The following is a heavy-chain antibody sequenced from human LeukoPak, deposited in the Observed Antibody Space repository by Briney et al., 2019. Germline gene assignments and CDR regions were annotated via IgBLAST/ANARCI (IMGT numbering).Heavy chain of an antibody. D-gene: IGHD2-15*01. Sequence: SETLPLTCTVSGGSIISSDYHWGWVRRPPGKGLEWIGTISYSGNTDYNPSLRSRVTISVDTSNNQFSLRLGSVTAADTAVYHCARHCCSGPAKRVFDIWGQGTMVTVSS. CDR1: GGSIISSDYH. J-gene: IGHJ3*02. CDR3: ARHCCSGPAKRVFDI. CDR2: ISYSGNT. V-gene: IGHV4-39*01.